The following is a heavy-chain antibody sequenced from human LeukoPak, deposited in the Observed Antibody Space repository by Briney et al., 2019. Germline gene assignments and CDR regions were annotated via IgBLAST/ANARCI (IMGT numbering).Heavy chain of an antibody. Sequence: GGSLRLSCAASGFTVSPNYMSWVRQAPGKGLEWVSVIYRGGSTYYADSVRDRFTISRDNSKNTLYLEMNSLRAEDTAVYYCAKEVYYYGSGSYYSANYIDYWGQGTLVTVSS. V-gene: IGHV3-53*01. CDR1: GFTVSPNY. CDR3: AKEVYYYGSGSYYSANYIDY. D-gene: IGHD3-10*01. CDR2: IYRGGST. J-gene: IGHJ4*02.